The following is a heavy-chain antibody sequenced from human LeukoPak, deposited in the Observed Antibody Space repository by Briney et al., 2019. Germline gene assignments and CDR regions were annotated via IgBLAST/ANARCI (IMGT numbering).Heavy chain of an antibody. J-gene: IGHJ4*02. CDR1: GFTFSSYN. CDR3: AKGGKWDVTPFDY. Sequence: GGSLRLSCVASGFTFSSYNMNWVRQAPGKGLEWVSCISDRSNYIYYADSVKGRLIISRDNAKNSLYLELNSLRAEDTAVYYCAKGGKWDVTPFDYWGQGTLVTVSS. V-gene: IGHV3-21*04. CDR2: ISDRSNYI. D-gene: IGHD1-26*01.